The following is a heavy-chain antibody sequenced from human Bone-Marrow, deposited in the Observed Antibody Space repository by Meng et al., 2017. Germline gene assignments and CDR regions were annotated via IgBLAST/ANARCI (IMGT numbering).Heavy chain of an antibody. Sequence: QVHLQQWGPGLLTPSETLSLTCVVSGGSFSDYYWSWIRQPPGKGLEWIGEINHSGSTNYNPSLESRATISVDTSQNNLSLKLSSVTAADSAVYYCARGPTTMAHDFDYWGQGTLVTVSS. CDR3: ARGPTTMAHDFDY. D-gene: IGHD4-11*01. J-gene: IGHJ4*02. CDR2: INHSGST. V-gene: IGHV4-34*01. CDR1: GGSFSDYY.